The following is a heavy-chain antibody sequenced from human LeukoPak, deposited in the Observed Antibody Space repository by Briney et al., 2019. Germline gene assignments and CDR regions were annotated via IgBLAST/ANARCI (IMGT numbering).Heavy chain of an antibody. Sequence: ASVKVSCKASGYTFTSYYMHWVRQAPGQGLEWMGIINPSGGSTSYAQKFQGRVTITRNTSISTAYMELSSLRSEDTAVYYCARDNPRSYYYYMDVWGKGTTVTVSS. J-gene: IGHJ6*03. CDR2: INPSGGST. CDR1: GYTFTSYY. CDR3: ARDNPRSYYYYMDV. D-gene: IGHD1-14*01. V-gene: IGHV1-46*01.